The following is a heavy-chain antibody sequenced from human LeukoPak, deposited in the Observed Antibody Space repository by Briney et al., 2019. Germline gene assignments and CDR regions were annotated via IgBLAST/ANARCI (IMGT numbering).Heavy chain of an antibody. CDR2: IYSGGST. Sequence: GGSLRLSCAASGFTVSSNYMSWVRQAPGKGLEWVSVIYSGGSTYYADSVKGRFTISRDNSKNTLYLQMNSLRAEDTAVYYCAGLVGRYSSGLYYYYFDYWGQGTLVTVSS. CDR1: GFTVSSNY. J-gene: IGHJ4*02. V-gene: IGHV3-53*01. CDR3: AGLVGRYSSGLYYYYFDY. D-gene: IGHD3-22*01.